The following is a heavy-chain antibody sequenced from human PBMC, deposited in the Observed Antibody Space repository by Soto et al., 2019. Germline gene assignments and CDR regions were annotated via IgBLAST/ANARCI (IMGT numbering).Heavy chain of an antibody. CDR2: IYRSGNS. CDR1: GGSISSGPYY. V-gene: IGHV4-39*01. CDR3: ASNIGGMDV. Sequence: SETLSLTCTVSGGSISSGPYYWGWVRQPPGKGLEWIGSIYRSGNSYYKSSLKSRLTISVDTSKNQSSLHLSSVTAADTAVYYCASNIGGMDVWGQGTTVTVSS. J-gene: IGHJ6*02. D-gene: IGHD5-12*01.